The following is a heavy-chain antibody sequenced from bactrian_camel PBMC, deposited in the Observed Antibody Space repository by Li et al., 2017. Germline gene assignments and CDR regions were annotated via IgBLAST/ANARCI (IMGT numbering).Heavy chain of an antibody. J-gene: IGHJ4*01. CDR1: GRRITHIS. CDR2: MGSAGTI. V-gene: IGHV3S53*01. Sequence: VQLVESGGGLVQPGGSLGLSCAASGRRITHISMTWFRQAPGKEREGIAAMGSAGTIKYADSVKGRFTISKDNDKNTLYLQMSSLEPVDTAVYYCAATDGWVPSSLGQGTQVTVSS. D-gene: IGHD5*01.